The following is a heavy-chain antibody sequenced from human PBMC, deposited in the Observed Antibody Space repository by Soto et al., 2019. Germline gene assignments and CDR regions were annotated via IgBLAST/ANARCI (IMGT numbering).Heavy chain of an antibody. Sequence: GASVKVSCKASGYTFTSYYMHWVRQAPGQGLEWMGIINPSGGSTSYAQKFQGRVTMTRDTSTSTVYMGLSSLRSEDTAVYYCARDRYCISTSCFSVEGEGLIYYYGMDVGGQGTRVTVSS. CDR2: INPSGGST. CDR1: GYTFTSYY. J-gene: IGHJ6*02. V-gene: IGHV1-46*01. CDR3: ARDRYCISTSCFSVEGEGLIYYYGMDV. D-gene: IGHD2-2*01.